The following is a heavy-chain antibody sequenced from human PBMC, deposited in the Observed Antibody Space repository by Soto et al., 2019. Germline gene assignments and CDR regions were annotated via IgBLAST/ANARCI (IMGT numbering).Heavy chain of an antibody. CDR3: AEEVVCEFQLRRAYYHSGLEV. CDR2: MSFDGSNK. CDR1: GFPFRSYG. J-gene: IGHJ6*02. Sequence: GGYLSPSCACLGFPFRSYGMHWVRQAPGKGLGWVALMSFDGSNKYYADSVRGRFTISSDNSKSTLYLQMDILRPEDTAVFYCAEEVVCEFQLRRAYYHSGLEVWGQGTTVTVSS. V-gene: IGHV3-30*18. D-gene: IGHD1-1*01.